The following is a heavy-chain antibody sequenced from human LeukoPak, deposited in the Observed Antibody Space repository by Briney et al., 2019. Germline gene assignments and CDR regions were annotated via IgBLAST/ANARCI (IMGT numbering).Heavy chain of an antibody. V-gene: IGHV3-23*01. D-gene: IGHD3-3*01. J-gene: IGHJ4*02. CDR2: INGSGGST. CDR3: AKSLLRPGY. Sequence: GGSLRLSCAASGFTFSNYWMHWVRQAPGKGLVWVSDINGSGGSTYYADSVKGRFTISRDNSKNTLYLQMNSLRAEDTAVYYCAKSLLRPGYWGQGTLVTVSS. CDR1: GFTFSNYW.